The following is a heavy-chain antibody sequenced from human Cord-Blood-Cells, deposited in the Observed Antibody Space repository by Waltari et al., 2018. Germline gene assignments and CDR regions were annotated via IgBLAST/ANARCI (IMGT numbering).Heavy chain of an antibody. V-gene: IGHV3-49*04. CDR3: TRVVDYDILTGYYNNY. D-gene: IGHD3-9*01. Sequence: EVQLVESGGGLVQPGRSLRLSCTASGFTFGDYAMSWVRQAPGKGLEWVGFIRSKAYGGTTEYAAYVKGRFTISRDDSKSIAYLQMNSLKTEDTAVYYCTRVVDYDILTGYYNNYWGQGTLVTVSS. CDR1: GFTFGDYA. CDR2: IRSKAYGGTT. J-gene: IGHJ4*02.